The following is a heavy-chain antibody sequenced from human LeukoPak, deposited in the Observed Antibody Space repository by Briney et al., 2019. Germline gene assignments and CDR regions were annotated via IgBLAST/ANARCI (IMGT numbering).Heavy chain of an antibody. CDR2: IIPIFGTA. CDR3: ASSGITMIHSKFDY. CDR1: GGTFSRYA. V-gene: IGHV1-69*05. Sequence: SVKVCCKASGGTFSRYAISWVRQAPGQGLEWMGGIIPIFGTANYAQKFQGRVTITTDESTSTAYMELSSLRSEDTAVYYCASSGITMIHSKFDYWGQGTLVTVSS. J-gene: IGHJ4*02. D-gene: IGHD3-22*01.